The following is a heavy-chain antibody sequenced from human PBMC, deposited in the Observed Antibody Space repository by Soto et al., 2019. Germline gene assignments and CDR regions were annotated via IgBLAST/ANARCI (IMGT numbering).Heavy chain of an antibody. CDR1: GFTFSSYW. V-gene: IGHV3-7*01. J-gene: IGHJ4*02. CDR2: IKQDGSEK. Sequence: LRLSCAASGFTFSSYWMTWVRQAPGKGLEWVANIKQDGSEKYYVDSVKGRFTISRDNAKNSLYLQMNSLRAEDTAVYYCAREGLGAAAGTFDYWGQGTLVTVSS. D-gene: IGHD6-13*01. CDR3: AREGLGAAAGTFDY.